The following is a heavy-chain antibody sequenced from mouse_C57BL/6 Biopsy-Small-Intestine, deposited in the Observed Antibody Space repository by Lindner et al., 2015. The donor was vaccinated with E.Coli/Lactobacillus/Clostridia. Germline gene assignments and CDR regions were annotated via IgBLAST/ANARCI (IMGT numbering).Heavy chain of an antibody. D-gene: IGHD4-1*01. Sequence: VQLQESGGGLVQPKGSLKLSCAASGFTFGIYAMHWVRQAPGKGLEWVARIRSKSNNYATYYAESVKDRFTISRDDSETVLYLQMNNLKTEDTAMYYCVRELGYVGFDYWGQGTTLTVSS. CDR2: IRSKSNNYAT. J-gene: IGHJ2*01. CDR3: VRELGYVGFDY. V-gene: IGHV10-3*01. CDR1: GFTFGIYA.